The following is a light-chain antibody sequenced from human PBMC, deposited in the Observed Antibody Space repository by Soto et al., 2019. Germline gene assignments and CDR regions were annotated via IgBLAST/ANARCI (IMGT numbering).Light chain of an antibody. CDR2: AGT. V-gene: IGLV2-23*01. CDR1: NNL. Sequence: QSVLAPPASVSGTPGQSITISCTGTNNLVSWYQQHPGNAPKVVLYAGTKRPSGASNRFSDSNSGSTASLTISGLQAEDEGLYICCADVGASSYVFGPGTNVTVL. CDR3: CADVGASSYV. J-gene: IGLJ1*01.